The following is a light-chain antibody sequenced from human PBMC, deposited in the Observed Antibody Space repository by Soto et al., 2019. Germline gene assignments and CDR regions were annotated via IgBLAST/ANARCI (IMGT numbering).Light chain of an antibody. CDR3: AAWDDSLNGRAV. J-gene: IGLJ3*02. CDR1: DSNIGSNT. V-gene: IGLV1-44*01. Sequence: QSALTQPPSASGTPGQRVTISCSGSDSNIGSNTVNWYQQVPGTAPKLLIYSNSQRPSGVPDRFSGSKSGTSASLAISGLXXEDEADYYCAAWDDSLNGRAVFGGGTKLTVL. CDR2: SNS.